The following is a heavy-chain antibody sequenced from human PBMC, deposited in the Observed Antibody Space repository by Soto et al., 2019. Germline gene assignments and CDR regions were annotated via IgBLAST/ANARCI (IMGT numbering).Heavy chain of an antibody. CDR2: IYSDIST. V-gene: IGHV3-66*01. J-gene: IGHJ4*02. CDR3: ARNRPFDS. Sequence: EVQLVEAGGGLVQRGGSLRLSCTASGFTVSRNYMRWVRQAPGKGLEWVAVIYSDISTYYADSVKGRFTISRDNSKNTLYLLMNSLRAEDTAVYYCARNRPFDSWGQGTLVTVSS. CDR1: GFTVSRNY.